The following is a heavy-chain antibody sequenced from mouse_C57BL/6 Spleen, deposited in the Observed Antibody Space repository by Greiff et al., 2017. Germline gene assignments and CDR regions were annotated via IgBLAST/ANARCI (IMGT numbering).Heavy chain of an antibody. Sequence: QVHVKQPGAELVRPGTSVKLSCKASGYTFTSYWMHWVKQRPGQGLEWIGVIDPSDSYTNYNQKFKGKATLTVDTSSSTAYMQLSSLTSEDSAVYYCARTPTAQATFYYAMDYWGQGTSVTVSS. J-gene: IGHJ4*01. V-gene: IGHV1-59*01. D-gene: IGHD3-2*02. CDR2: IDPSDSYT. CDR3: ARTPTAQATFYYAMDY. CDR1: GYTFTSYW.